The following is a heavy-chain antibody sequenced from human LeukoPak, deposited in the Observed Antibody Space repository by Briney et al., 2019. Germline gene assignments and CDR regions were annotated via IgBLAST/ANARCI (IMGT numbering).Heavy chain of an antibody. J-gene: IGHJ4*02. CDR3: ATEHSSGWPNLDS. Sequence: GGSLRLSCAASGFTFDRYTIHWVRQAPGKGLEWVSLIGRRDNNRYYADSVRGRFTISRDSSKNSLYLQMNSLRTEDTALYYCATEHSSGWPNLDSWRRGTLVTVSS. D-gene: IGHD6-19*01. CDR1: GFTFDRYT. V-gene: IGHV3-43*01. CDR2: IGRRDNNR.